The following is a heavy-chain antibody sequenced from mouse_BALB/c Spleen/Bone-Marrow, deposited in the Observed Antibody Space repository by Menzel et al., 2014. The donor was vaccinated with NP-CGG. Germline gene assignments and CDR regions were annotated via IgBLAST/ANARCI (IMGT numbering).Heavy chain of an antibody. D-gene: IGHD2-14*01. V-gene: IGHV1S56*01. CDR1: GYTFTSYF. CDR3: AYYRYDEYFDV. CDR2: IYPGDGST. J-gene: IGHJ1*01. Sequence: QVQLQQPGPELVKPGASVKMSCKASGYTFTSYFIHWVKQRPGQGLEWIGWIYPGDGSTKYNEKFKVKTTLTADKSSSTAYMFLSSLTSEDSAIYFCAYYRYDEYFDVWGAGTTVTASS.